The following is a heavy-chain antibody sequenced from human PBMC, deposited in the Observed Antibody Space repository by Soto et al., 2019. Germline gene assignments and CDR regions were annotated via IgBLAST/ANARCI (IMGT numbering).Heavy chain of an antibody. CDR1: GGSIITYY. CDR3: ARQIAAAPYYFDY. D-gene: IGHD6-13*01. V-gene: IGHV4-59*08. CDR2: IYYSGTT. J-gene: IGHJ4*02. Sequence: SETLSLTCTVSGGSIITYYWSWIRQPPGKGLEWIGHIYYSGTTNYSPSLKSRLTISVDTSQNQFSLKLSSVTAADTAVYYCARQIAAAPYYFDYWGQGILVT.